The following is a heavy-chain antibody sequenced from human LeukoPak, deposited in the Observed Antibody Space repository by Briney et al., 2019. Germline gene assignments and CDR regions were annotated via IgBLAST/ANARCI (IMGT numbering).Heavy chain of an antibody. CDR2: IYSGGST. J-gene: IGHJ5*02. V-gene: IGHV3-66*02. CDR3: ARDRVSWFDP. Sequence: GGSLRLSCAASGYTVSSNYMSGVRQAPGKGLEWVSGIYSGGSTYYADSVKGRFTISRDNSKNTLYLQMNSLRAEDTAVYYCARDRVSWFDPWGQGTLVTVSS. CDR1: GYTVSSNY. D-gene: IGHD3-3*01.